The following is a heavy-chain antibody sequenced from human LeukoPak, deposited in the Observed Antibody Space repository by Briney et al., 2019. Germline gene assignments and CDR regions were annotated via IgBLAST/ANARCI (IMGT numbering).Heavy chain of an antibody. Sequence: TSETLSLTCAVYGGAFSGYYWSGIGQPPGKGPEWIGEINHSGSTNYNPSLKSRVTISVDTSKNQFSLKLSSVTAADTAVYYCARGGLMVYAVRVQNDAFDIWGQRRLVTVSS. CDR3: ARGGLMVYAVRVQNDAFDI. J-gene: IGHJ3*02. V-gene: IGHV4-34*01. CDR1: GGAFSGYY. CDR2: INHSGST. D-gene: IGHD2-8*01.